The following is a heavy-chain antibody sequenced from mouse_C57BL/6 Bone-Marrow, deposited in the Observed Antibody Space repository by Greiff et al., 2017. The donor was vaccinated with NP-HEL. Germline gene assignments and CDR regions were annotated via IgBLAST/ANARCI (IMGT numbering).Heavy chain of an antibody. V-gene: IGHV5-4*01. Sequence: EVQLVESGGGLVKPGGSLKLSCAASGFTFSSYAMSWVRQTPEKRLEWVATISDGGSYTYYPDNVKGRFTISRDNAKNNLYLQMSHLKSEDTAMYYCARDWYPDYWGQGTTLTVSS. J-gene: IGHJ2*01. CDR1: GFTFSSYA. CDR2: ISDGGSYT. CDR3: ARDWYPDY. D-gene: IGHD1-1*02.